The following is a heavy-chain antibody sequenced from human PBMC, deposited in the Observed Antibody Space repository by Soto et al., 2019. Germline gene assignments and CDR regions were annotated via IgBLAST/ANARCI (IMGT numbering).Heavy chain of an antibody. V-gene: IGHV1-18*04. Sequence: QVQLVQSGAEVKKPGASVKVSCKASGYTFTIYGISWVRQAPGQGLEWMGGISGYNGNTDYAQNLQDRVTLTTDASTSSVYMELRSRRSDDTAVYYCARVDYYDSSGDYGDWGQGTLITVSS. CDR2: ISGYNGNT. CDR3: ARVDYYDSSGDYGD. J-gene: IGHJ4*02. D-gene: IGHD3-22*01. CDR1: GYTFTIYG.